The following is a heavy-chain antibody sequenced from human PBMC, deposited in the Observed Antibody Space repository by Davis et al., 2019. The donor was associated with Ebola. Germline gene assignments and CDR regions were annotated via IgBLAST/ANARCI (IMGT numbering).Heavy chain of an antibody. CDR3: ARDRGDYAPFDY. CDR2: IYHSGST. J-gene: IGHJ4*02. CDR1: GFTFSSYEM. D-gene: IGHD4-17*01. V-gene: IGHV4-4*02. Sequence: GSLKISCAASGFTFSSYEMNWVRQPPGKGLEWIGEIYHSGSTNYNPSLKSRVTISVDKSKNQFSLKLSSVTAADTAVYYCARDRGDYAPFDYWGQGTLVTVSS.